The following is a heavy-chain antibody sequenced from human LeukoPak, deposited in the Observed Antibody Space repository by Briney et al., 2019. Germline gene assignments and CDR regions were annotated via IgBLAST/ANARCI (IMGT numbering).Heavy chain of an antibody. V-gene: IGHV3-7*05. CDR3: ARDIAVAGDDY. CDR2: LNRDGSKK. J-gene: IGHJ4*02. Sequence: GGSLRLSCAASGFSFSSYWMSWVRQAPGKGLEWVANLNRDGSKKYYVDSVKGRFTISRDNAKNSLYLQMNSLRAEDTAVYYCARDIAVAGDDYWGQGTLVTVSS. CDR1: GFSFSSYW. D-gene: IGHD6-19*01.